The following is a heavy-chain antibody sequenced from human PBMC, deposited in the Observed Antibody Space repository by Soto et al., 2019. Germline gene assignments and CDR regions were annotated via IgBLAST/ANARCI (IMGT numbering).Heavy chain of an antibody. D-gene: IGHD6-13*01. CDR2: ISSSSSTI. Sequence: XGSLRLSCSASGCTLSSYSMNWVRQAPGKGLEWVSYISSSSSTIYYADSVKGRFTISRDNAKNSLYLQMNSLRDEDTAVYYCARDTTAGPYYFDYWGQGPLVTVSS. CDR1: GCTLSSYS. J-gene: IGHJ4*02. CDR3: ARDTTAGPYYFDY. V-gene: IGHV3-48*02.